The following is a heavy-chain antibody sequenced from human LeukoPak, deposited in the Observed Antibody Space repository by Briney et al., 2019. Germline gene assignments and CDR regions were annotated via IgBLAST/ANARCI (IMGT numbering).Heavy chain of an antibody. Sequence: HGEPLKISCKGSGYSFTSYWIGWVRQMPGKGLEWMGIIYPGDSDTRYSPSFQGQVTISADKSISTAYLQWSSLKASDTAMYYCARHLGSSSGYQTLGYYYYYMDVWGKGTTVTVSS. D-gene: IGHD3-22*01. V-gene: IGHV5-51*01. CDR3: ARHLGSSSGYQTLGYYYYYMDV. J-gene: IGHJ6*03. CDR2: IYPGDSDT. CDR1: GYSFTSYW.